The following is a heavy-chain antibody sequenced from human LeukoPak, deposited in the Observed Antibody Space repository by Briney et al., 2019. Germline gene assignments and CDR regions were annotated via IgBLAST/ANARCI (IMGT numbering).Heavy chain of an antibody. V-gene: IGHV4-31*03. J-gene: IGHJ6*02. CDR2: IYYSGST. D-gene: IGHD3-22*01. CDR3: AGGPGSSGYYYYYGMDV. Sequence: PSQTLSLTCTVSGGSISSGGYYWSWIRQHPGEGLEWIGYIYYSGSTYYNPSLKSRVTISVDTSKNQFSLKLSSVTAADTAVYYCAGGPGSSGYYYYYGMDVWGQGTTVTVSS. CDR1: GGSISSGGYY.